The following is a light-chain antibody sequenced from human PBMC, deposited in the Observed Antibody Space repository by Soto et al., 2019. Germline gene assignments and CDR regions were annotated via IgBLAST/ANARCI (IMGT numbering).Light chain of an antibody. J-gene: IGKJ5*01. CDR2: DAS. CDR1: QSVSSGY. V-gene: IGKV3-11*01. Sequence: EIVLTQSPGTLSLSPGDGATLSCRASQSVSSGYLAWYQQKPGQAPRLLIYDASNRATGIPARFSGSGSGTDFTLTISSLEPEDFAVYYCQQRSNWPPSFGQGTRLEIK. CDR3: QQRSNWPPS.